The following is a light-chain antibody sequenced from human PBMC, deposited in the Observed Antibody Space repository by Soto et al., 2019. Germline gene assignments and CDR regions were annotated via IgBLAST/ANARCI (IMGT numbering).Light chain of an antibody. V-gene: IGLV2-14*01. Sequence: QLVLTQPASVSGSPGQSITISCTGTSSDVGTYNSVSWYQQYPGKAPRLMIHDISNRPSGVSNRFSGSKSGNTASLTISGLQAEDEADYYCSSYTSSSSYVFGSGTKLTVL. CDR2: DIS. J-gene: IGLJ1*01. CDR1: SSDVGTYNS. CDR3: SSYTSSSSYV.